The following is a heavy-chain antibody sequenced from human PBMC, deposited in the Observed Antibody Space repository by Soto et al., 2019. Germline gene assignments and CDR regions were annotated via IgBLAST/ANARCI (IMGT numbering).Heavy chain of an antibody. V-gene: IGHV4-61*01. CDR1: GGSVSSGSYY. Sequence: SETLSLTCTVSGGSVSSGSYYWSWIRQPPGKGLEWIGYIYYSGSTDYNPSLKSRVTISVDTSKNQFSLKLSSVTAADTAVYYCARASPRDYGDYDPDSYYYYYGMDVWGQGTTVTVSS. CDR3: ARASPRDYGDYDPDSYYYYYGMDV. CDR2: IYYSGST. D-gene: IGHD4-17*01. J-gene: IGHJ6*02.